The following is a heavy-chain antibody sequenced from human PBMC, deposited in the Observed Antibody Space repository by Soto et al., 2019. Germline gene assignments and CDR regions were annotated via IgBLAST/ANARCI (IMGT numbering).Heavy chain of an antibody. CDR1: GFTFSSYS. CDR3: ARVAVDTAMVDY. D-gene: IGHD5-18*01. CDR2: ISSSSSYI. V-gene: IGHV3-21*01. J-gene: IGHJ4*02. Sequence: GSLRLSCAASGFTFSSYSMNWVRQAPGKGLEWVSSISSSSSYIYYADSVKGRFTISRDNAKNSLYLQMNSLRAEDTAVYYCARVAVDTAMVDYWGQGTLVTVSS.